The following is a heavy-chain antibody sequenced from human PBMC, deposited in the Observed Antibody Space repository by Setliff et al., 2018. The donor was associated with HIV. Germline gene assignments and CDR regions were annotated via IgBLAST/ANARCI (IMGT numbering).Heavy chain of an antibody. CDR3: ARPYDSLYG. CDR1: GGSISNSDFY. V-gene: IGHV4-39*01. CDR2: IYYRGAT. D-gene: IGHD3-22*01. J-gene: IGHJ4*02. Sequence: SETLSLTCTVSGGSISNSDFYWGWIRQSPGKGLEWIGSIYYRGATYYNPTLQSRVTISADTSKNQFYLKLTSVNAADTAIYYCARPYDSLYGWGQGVLVTVSS.